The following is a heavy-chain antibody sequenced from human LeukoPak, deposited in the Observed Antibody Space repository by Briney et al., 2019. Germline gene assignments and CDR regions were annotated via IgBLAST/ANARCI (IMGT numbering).Heavy chain of an antibody. D-gene: IGHD3-3*01. CDR2: VHYSGST. CDR3: ARFFFVIDT. Sequence: PSETLSLTCTVSGASISNSAYYWLWIRQPPGEGLECIGTVHYSGSTFYNPSLKSRVNISVDTSKNQFSLQLSSVTAADTAVYYCARFFFVIDTWGQGTLVTVSS. CDR1: GASISNSAYY. V-gene: IGHV4-39*01. J-gene: IGHJ5*02.